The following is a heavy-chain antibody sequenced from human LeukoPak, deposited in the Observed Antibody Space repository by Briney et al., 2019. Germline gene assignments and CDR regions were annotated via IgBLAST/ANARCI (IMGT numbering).Heavy chain of an antibody. D-gene: IGHD6-13*01. CDR2: ISAYNGNT. Sequence: ASVKVSCKASGGTFSSYAISWVRQAPGQGLEWMGWISAYNGNTNYAQKLQGRVTMTTDTSTSTAYMELRSLRSDDTAVYYCARLCSSSWSYYYYYMDVWGKGTTVTISS. CDR1: GGTFSSYA. V-gene: IGHV1-18*01. J-gene: IGHJ6*03. CDR3: ARLCSSSWSYYYYYMDV.